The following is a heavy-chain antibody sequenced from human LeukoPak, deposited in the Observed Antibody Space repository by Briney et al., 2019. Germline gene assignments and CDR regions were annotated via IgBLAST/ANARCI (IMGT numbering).Heavy chain of an antibody. D-gene: IGHD3-3*01. V-gene: IGHV4-38-2*02. J-gene: IGHJ4*02. CDR2: IYHSGST. CDR3: ARDRSGHYNAPFDS. CDR1: NSSINSIYC. Sequence: PSETLSLTCTVSNSSINSIYCWGWIRQPPGKGLEWIASIYHSGSTYYNPSLKNRVTVSVDKSNNQFSLKLNSVTAADTAVYYCARDRSGHYNAPFDSWGQGTLVTVSS.